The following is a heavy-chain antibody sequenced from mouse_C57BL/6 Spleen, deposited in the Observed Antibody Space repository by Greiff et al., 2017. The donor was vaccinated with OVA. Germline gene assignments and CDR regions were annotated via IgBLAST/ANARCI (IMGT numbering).Heavy chain of an antibody. CDR3: ARDHYGSSYGAY. J-gene: IGHJ3*01. Sequence: EVQLQESGPGLVKPSQSLSLTCSVTGYSISSGYYWNWIRQFPGNKLEWMGYISYDGSNNYNPSLKNRISITRDTSKNQFFLKLNSVTTEDTATYYCARDHYGSSYGAYWGQGTLVTVSA. D-gene: IGHD1-1*01. CDR2: ISYDGSN. CDR1: GYSISSGYY. V-gene: IGHV3-6*01.